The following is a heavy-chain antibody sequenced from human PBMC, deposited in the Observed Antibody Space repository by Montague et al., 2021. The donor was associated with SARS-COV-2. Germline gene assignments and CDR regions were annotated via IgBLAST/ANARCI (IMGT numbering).Heavy chain of an antibody. CDR1: GGSISSYY. CDR3: ARLRRPDGYSYWFGP. D-gene: IGHD5-24*01. Sequence: SETLSLTCTVSGGSISSYYWSWIWQPPGKGLEWIGYIYYGGSTNYSPSFKGRVIMSVDTSNNQFSLRLTSVTAADTAVYYCARLRRPDGYSYWFGPWGQGTLVTVSS. V-gene: IGHV4-59*08. CDR2: IYYGGST. J-gene: IGHJ5*02.